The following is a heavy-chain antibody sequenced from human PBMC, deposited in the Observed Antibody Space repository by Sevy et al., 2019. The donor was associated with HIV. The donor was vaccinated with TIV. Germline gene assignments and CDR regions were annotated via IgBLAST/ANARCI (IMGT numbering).Heavy chain of an antibody. J-gene: IGHJ6*02. Sequence: SETVSLTCTVSGGSISSYYWSWIRQPPGKGVEWIGYIYYSGSTNYNPSLKSRVTISVDTSKNQFSLKLSSVTAAETAVYYCARDLWFGESDYYGMDVWGQGTTVTVSS. V-gene: IGHV4-59*13. CDR2: IYYSGST. CDR3: ARDLWFGESDYYGMDV. D-gene: IGHD3-10*01. CDR1: GGSISSYY.